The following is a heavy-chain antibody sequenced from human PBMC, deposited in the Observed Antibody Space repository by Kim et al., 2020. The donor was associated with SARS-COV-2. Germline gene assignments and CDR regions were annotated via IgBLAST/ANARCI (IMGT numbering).Heavy chain of an antibody. CDR3: ARDLIKYYDILTGYSKGLYY. V-gene: IGHV1-69*13. CDR1: GGTFSSYA. D-gene: IGHD3-9*01. J-gene: IGHJ4*02. CDR2: IIPIFGTA. Sequence: SVKVSCKASGGTFSSYAISWVRQAPGQGLEWMGGIIPIFGTANYAQKFQGRVTITADESTSTAYMELSSLRSEDTAVYYCARDLIKYYDILTGYSKGLYYWGQGTLVTVSS.